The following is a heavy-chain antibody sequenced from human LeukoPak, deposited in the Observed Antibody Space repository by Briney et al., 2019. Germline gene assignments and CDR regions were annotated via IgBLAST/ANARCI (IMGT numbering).Heavy chain of an antibody. CDR1: GGTFSSYA. Sequence: GSSVKVSCKASGGTFSSYAISWVRQAAGQGLEWMGRIIPIFVIANYAQKFQGRVTITADKSTSTAYMELSSLRSEATAVYSCARAPTTVVTPLDAFDIWGQGTMVTVSS. CDR3: ARAPTTVVTPLDAFDI. D-gene: IGHD4-23*01. J-gene: IGHJ3*02. V-gene: IGHV1-69*04. CDR2: IIPIFVIA.